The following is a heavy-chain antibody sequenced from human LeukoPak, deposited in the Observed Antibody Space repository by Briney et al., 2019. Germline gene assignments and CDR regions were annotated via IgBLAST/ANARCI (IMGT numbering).Heavy chain of an antibody. D-gene: IGHD3-3*01. Sequence: SATLSLTCTVSGGSISSYYWSWIRQPPGKGLEWIGDIYYSGSTNYNPSLKSRVTISVDTSKNQFSLKLSSVTAGDTAVYYCARGKDPTIFGVVTLFDYWGQGTLVTVSS. V-gene: IGHV4-59*01. CDR1: GGSISSYY. CDR2: IYYSGST. J-gene: IGHJ4*02. CDR3: ARGKDPTIFGVVTLFDY.